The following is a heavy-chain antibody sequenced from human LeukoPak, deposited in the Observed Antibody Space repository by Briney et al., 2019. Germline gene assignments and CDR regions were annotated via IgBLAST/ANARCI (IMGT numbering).Heavy chain of an antibody. J-gene: IGHJ4*02. CDR2: IYPGDSDT. V-gene: IGHV5-51*01. CDR3: ARRDSSGYYYEVDY. D-gene: IGHD3-22*01. Sequence: GESLKISCKGSGYTFTNYWIAWVRPMPGKGLEWVGIIYPGDSDTRYSPSFQGQVTISADKSISTAYLQWSSLKASDTAMYYCARRDSSGYYYEVDYWGQGTLVTVSS. CDR1: GYTFTNYW.